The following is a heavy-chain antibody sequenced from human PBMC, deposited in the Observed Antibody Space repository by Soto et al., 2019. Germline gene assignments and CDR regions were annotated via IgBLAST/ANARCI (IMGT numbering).Heavy chain of an antibody. J-gene: IGHJ4*02. CDR1: GYTFASYA. D-gene: IGHD3-22*01. Sequence: ASVKVSCKASGYTFASYAMHWVRQAPGQRLEWMGRINASGGNTNYSQKFQGRVTITRDTSTSTVYMELSSLRSEDTAVYYCARAYDSSGCLDYWGQGTLVTVSS. CDR2: INASGGNT. V-gene: IGHV1-3*01. CDR3: ARAYDSSGCLDY.